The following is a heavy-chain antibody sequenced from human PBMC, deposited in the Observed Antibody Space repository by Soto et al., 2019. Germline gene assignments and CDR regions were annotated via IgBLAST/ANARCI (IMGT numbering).Heavy chain of an antibody. CDR1: GFTFNTYG. CDR2: VSGSGGGT. CDR3: ARIGPYCGGDCYPDFDF. V-gene: IGHV3-23*01. D-gene: IGHD2-21*02. J-gene: IGHJ4*02. Sequence: GGSLRLSCAASGFTFNTYGMTWVRQAPGKGLEWVSTVSGSGGGTYYADSVKGRFTISRVNSKNTMYLQMSNLRAEDTAVYYCARIGPYCGGDCYPDFDFWGQGTPVTVSS.